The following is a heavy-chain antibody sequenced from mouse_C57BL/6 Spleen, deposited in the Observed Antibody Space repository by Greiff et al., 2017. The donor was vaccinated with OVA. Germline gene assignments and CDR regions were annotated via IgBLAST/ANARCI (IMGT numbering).Heavy chain of an antibody. CDR3: ARQGTGTRYFDY. D-gene: IGHD4-1*01. CDR1: GFTFSSYG. Sequence: EVHLVESGGDLVKPGGSLKLSCAASGFTFSSYGMSWVRQTPDKRLEWVATISSGGSYTYYPDSVKGRFTISRDNAKNTLYLQMSSLKSEDTAMYYCARQGTGTRYFDYWGQGTTLTVSS. V-gene: IGHV5-6*01. J-gene: IGHJ2*01. CDR2: ISSGGSYT.